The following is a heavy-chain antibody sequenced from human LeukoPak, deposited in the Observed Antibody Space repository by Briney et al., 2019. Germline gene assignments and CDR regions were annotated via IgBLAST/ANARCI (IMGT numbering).Heavy chain of an antibody. J-gene: IGHJ5*02. V-gene: IGHV1-46*01. CDR3: ARDNSVEDTAWWFDP. CDR1: GYTFTSYY. Sequence: AASVKVSCKASGYTFTSYYMHWVRQAPGQGLEWMGIINPSGGSRSYAQKFQGRVTMTRDMSTSTDYMELSSLRSEDTAVYYCARDNSVEDTAWWFDPWGQGTLVTVSS. D-gene: IGHD4-23*01. CDR2: INPSGGSR.